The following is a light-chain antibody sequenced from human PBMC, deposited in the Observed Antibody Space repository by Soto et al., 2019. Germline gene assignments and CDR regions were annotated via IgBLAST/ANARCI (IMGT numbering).Light chain of an antibody. V-gene: IGKV3-20*01. CDR2: GAS. CDR1: QSVSSSY. J-gene: IGKJ2*01. Sequence: EIVLTQSPGTLSLSPGERATLSCRASQSVSSSYLAWYRQKPGQAPRLLIYGASSRATGIPDRFSGSGSGTDFTLTISRLEPEDFAVYYCQYYGSSPYTFGQGTKLEIK. CDR3: QYYGSSPYT.